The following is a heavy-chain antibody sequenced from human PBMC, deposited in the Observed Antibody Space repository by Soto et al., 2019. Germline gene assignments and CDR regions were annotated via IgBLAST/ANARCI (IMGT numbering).Heavy chain of an antibody. J-gene: IGHJ4*02. V-gene: IGHV4-34*01. CDR3: ARGRSIYDFWSGYLSPLFDY. CDR2: INHSGST. Sequence: QVQLQQWGAGLLKPSETLSLTCAVYGGSFSGYYWSWIRQPPGKGLEWIGEINHSGSTNYNPSLKRRVTISVDKSKNQFALKLSSVTAADTSVYYCARGRSIYDFWSGYLSPLFDYWGQGTLVTVSS. CDR1: GGSFSGYY. D-gene: IGHD3-3*01.